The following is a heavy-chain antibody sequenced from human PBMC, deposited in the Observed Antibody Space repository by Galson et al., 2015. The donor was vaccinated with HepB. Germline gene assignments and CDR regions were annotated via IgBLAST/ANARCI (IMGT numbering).Heavy chain of an antibody. V-gene: IGHV3-53*01. Sequence: SLRLSCAASGFTVSTNYMTWVRHAPGGGLRWVSILDSGGSTYYADSVKGRCTISRDNSKNTLFLQMNSLRVEDTAVYYCGRDLDGSGAYNFWGQGTLVTVSS. D-gene: IGHD3-10*01. CDR2: LDSGGST. CDR1: GFTVSTNY. J-gene: IGHJ4*02. CDR3: GRDLDGSGAYNF.